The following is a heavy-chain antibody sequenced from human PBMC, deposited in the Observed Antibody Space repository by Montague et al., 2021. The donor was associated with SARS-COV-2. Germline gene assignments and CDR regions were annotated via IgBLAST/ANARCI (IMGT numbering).Heavy chain of an antibody. V-gene: IGHV4-31*03. J-gene: IGHJ4*02. Sequence: TLSLTCTVSGVSISNGVYHRSWIHQSPGKGLEWIGNVYESGSAPSRHESGTTSSSPSLRGRLATAVDPSKNHFSLELTSVTAADTAVYYCAIYLMGGAGVGYWGQGTLVTVSS. D-gene: IGHD2-8*01. CDR2: VYESGSAPSRHESGTT. CDR1: GVSISNGVYH. CDR3: AIYLMGGAGVGY.